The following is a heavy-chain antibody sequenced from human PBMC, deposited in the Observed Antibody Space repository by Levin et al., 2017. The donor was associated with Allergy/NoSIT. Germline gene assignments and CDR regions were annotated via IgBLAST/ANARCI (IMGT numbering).Heavy chain of an antibody. CDR3: ARSNYYGSGSYKQRDFDY. Sequence: SQTLSLPCPVSGGSISSSSYYWGWIRQPPGKGLEWIGNIYYSGTTYSNPSLQSRVTISVDTSENQFSLKLSSVTAADTAVYYCARSNYYGSGSYKQRDFDYWGQGTLVTVSS. CDR1: GGSISSSSYY. J-gene: IGHJ4*02. D-gene: IGHD3-10*01. V-gene: IGHV4-39*01. CDR2: IYYSGTT.